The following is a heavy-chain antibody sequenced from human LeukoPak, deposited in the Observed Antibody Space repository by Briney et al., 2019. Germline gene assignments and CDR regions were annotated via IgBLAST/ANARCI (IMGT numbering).Heavy chain of an antibody. CDR1: GGSISSSSYY. D-gene: IGHD2-2*01. CDR3: ASGLRYCSSTSCNDAFDI. Sequence: PSETLSLTCTVSGGSISSSSYYWGWIRQPPGKGLEWIGYIYYSGSTYYNPSLTSRVTMSVDTSKNQFSLKLSSVTAADTAVYYCASGLRYCSSTSCNDAFDIWGQGTMVTVSS. J-gene: IGHJ3*02. V-gene: IGHV4-61*05. CDR2: IYYSGST.